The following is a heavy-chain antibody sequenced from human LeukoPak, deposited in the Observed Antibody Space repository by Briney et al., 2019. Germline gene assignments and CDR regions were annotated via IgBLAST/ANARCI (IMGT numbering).Heavy chain of an antibody. D-gene: IGHD1-26*01. CDR1: GGSFSGYY. J-gene: IGHJ4*02. Sequence: SETLSLTCAVYGGSFSGYYWSWIRQPPGKGLEWIGEINHSGSTNYNPSLESRVTISVDTSKNQFSLKLSSVTAADTAVYYCARGLGLWGQGTLVTVSS. V-gene: IGHV4-34*01. CDR2: INHSGST. CDR3: ARGLGL.